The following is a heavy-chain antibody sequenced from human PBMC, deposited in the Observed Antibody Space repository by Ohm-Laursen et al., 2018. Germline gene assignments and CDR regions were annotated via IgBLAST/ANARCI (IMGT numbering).Heavy chain of an antibody. CDR2: ISYDGSNK. V-gene: IGHV3-30*03. CDR3: ARGSYGDYDFDY. Sequence: SLRLSCAASGFTFSSYGMHWVRQAPGKGLEWVAVISYDGSNKYYADSVKGRFTISRDNSKNMLYLQMNSLRAEDTAVYYCARGSYGDYDFDYWGQGTLVTVSS. J-gene: IGHJ4*02. D-gene: IGHD4-17*01. CDR1: GFTFSSYG.